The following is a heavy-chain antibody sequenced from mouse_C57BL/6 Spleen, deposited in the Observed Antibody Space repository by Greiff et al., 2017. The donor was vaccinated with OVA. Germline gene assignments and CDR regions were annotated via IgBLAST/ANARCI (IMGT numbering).Heavy chain of an antibody. CDR3: ARETHYYGSSKRDAMDY. Sequence: EVKLVESGGGLVKPGGSLKLSCAASGFTFSSYAMSWVRQTPEKRLEWVATISDGGSYTYYPDNVKGRFTISRDNAKNNLYLQMSHLKSEDTAMYYCARETHYYGSSKRDAMDYWGQGTSVTVSS. J-gene: IGHJ4*01. CDR2: ISDGGSYT. V-gene: IGHV5-4*01. D-gene: IGHD1-1*01. CDR1: GFTFSSYA.